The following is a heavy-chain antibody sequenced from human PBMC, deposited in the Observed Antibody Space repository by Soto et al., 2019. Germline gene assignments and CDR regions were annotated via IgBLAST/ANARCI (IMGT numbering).Heavy chain of an antibody. V-gene: IGHV3-7*03. CDR1: GFSFSSYW. Sequence: EVQLVESGGGLVQPGGSLRLSCAASGFSFSSYWMTWVRQAPGKGLEWVANIKQDGSEKYYVDSVKGRFTISRDNAKNSLYLQMNRLRAEDTAVYYCASRGVVTTNYFYGLDVWGQGTTVTVSS. J-gene: IGHJ6*01. CDR2: IKQDGSEK. D-gene: IGHD3-3*01. CDR3: ASRGVVTTNYFYGLDV.